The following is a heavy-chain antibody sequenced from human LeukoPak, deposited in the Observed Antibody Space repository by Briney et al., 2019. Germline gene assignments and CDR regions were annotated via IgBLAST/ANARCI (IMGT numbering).Heavy chain of an antibody. Sequence: GGSLRLSCAASGFTFSSYAMSWVRQAPGKGLEWVSAISGSGGSTYYADSVKGRFTISRDNSKNTLYLQMNSLRAEDTAVYYCLSQLLAPYYFDYWGQGTLVTVSS. CDR3: LSQLLAPYYFDY. D-gene: IGHD2-8*02. CDR2: ISGSGGST. V-gene: IGHV3-23*01. CDR1: GFTFSSYA. J-gene: IGHJ4*02.